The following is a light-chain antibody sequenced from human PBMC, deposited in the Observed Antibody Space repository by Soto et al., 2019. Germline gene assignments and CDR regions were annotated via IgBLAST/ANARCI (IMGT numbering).Light chain of an antibody. CDR3: QHYVERSPIT. CDR2: GAS. V-gene: IGKV3-20*01. Sequence: IVMTQSPGTLSLSPGERANLSCRASQSGSSRLAWYQQKPGQAPRLLISGASSRATGIPDRFSGSGSGTDFTLTISRLEPEDFALYYCQHYVERSPITFGQGTRLEIK. J-gene: IGKJ5*01. CDR1: QSGSSR.